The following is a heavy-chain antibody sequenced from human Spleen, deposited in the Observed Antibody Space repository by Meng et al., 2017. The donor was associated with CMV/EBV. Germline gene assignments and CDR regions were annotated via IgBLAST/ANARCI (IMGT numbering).Heavy chain of an antibody. CDR2: IYYSGST. J-gene: IGHJ5*02. D-gene: IGHD6-13*01. CDR3: ARIQWPAGSSSWIP. Sequence: SVGSHSSAGYYWSWIRRHPGKGLEWIGSIYYSGSTYYNPSLKSRASISVDTSKNQFSLKLSSVAAAETAVYFCARIQWPAGSSSWIPWGQGTLVTVSS. V-gene: IGHV4-39*07. CDR1: VGSHSSAGYY.